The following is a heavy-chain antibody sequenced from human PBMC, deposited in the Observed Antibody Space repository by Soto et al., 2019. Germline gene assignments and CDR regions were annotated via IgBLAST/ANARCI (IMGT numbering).Heavy chain of an antibody. CDR2: IWYDGSNK. CDR1: GFTFSSYG. V-gene: IGHV3-33*01. CDR3: ARDGEELPHMDV. D-gene: IGHD7-27*01. Sequence: LRLSCAASGFTFSSYGMHWVRQAPGKGLEWVAVIWYDGSNKYYADSVKGRFTISRDNSKNTLYLQMNSLRAEDTAVYYCARDGEELPHMDVWGKGTTVTVSS. J-gene: IGHJ6*03.